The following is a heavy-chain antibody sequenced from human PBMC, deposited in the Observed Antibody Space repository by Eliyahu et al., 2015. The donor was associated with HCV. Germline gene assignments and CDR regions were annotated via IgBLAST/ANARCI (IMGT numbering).Heavy chain of an antibody. CDR2: IKADSGGT. D-gene: IGHD7-27*01. Sequence: QVQLVQSGAELKKPGASXXVSCKTSGYXFSDHYMPWVRQAPGQGLEWMGWIKADSGGTHYAQKFRGRVTVTRDMSVATVYMELSSLRSGDTAMYYCARDHNWGPDHWGQGTLVTVSS. J-gene: IGHJ5*02. CDR3: ARDHNWGPDH. V-gene: IGHV1-2*02. CDR1: GYXFSDHY.